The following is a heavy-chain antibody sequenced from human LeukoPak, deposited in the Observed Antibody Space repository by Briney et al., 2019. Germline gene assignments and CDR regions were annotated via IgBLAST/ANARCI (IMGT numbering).Heavy chain of an antibody. CDR1: GGSFSGYY. D-gene: IGHD6-6*01. CDR2: INHSGST. CDR3: ASLSAYSSSGDYYYYYMDV. J-gene: IGHJ6*03. V-gene: IGHV4-34*01. Sequence: SETLSLTCAVYGGSFSGYYWSWIRQPPGKGLEWIGEINHSGSTNYNPSLKSRVTISVDTSKNQFSLKLSSVTVADTAVYYCASLSAYSSSGDYYYYYMDVWGKGTTVTVSS.